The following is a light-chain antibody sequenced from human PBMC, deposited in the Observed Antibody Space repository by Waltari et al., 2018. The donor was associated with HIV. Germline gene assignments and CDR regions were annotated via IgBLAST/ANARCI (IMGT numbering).Light chain of an antibody. J-gene: IGKJ3*01. CDR3: QQSYTTPLT. CDR2: RAS. CDR1: QTLFYGPDNKNH. V-gene: IGKV4-1*01. Sequence: DIVLTQSPDSLTVSLGEGASVSCRSSQTLFYGPDNKNHLAWYQQTAGQSPKLLISRASVRQPGVADRFSGSGSGTNFTLTISSVQAEDVAIYYCQQSYTTPLTFGPGTRV.